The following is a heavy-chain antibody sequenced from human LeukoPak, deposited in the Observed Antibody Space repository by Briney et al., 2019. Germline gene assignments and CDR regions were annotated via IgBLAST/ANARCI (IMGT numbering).Heavy chain of an antibody. CDR2: ICSDGSCT. CDR1: GFSFRNYW. CDR3: ARDPYGGRAVDY. D-gene: IGHD4-23*01. V-gene: IGHV3-74*01. J-gene: IGHJ4*02. Sequence: GGSLRLSCAASGFSFRNYWMHWVRQAPGKGLEWVSRICSDGSCTSYADSVKGRFTISRDNARNTLYLQVNSLRGEDTGVYYCARDPYGGRAVDYWGRGTLVTVSS.